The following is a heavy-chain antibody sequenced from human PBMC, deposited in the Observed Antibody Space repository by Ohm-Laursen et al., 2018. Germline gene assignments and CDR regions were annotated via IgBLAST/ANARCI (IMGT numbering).Heavy chain of an antibody. D-gene: IGHD1-1*01. J-gene: IGHJ5*02. CDR2: IYWNDDK. CDR1: GFSLTTSGVG. V-gene: IGHV2-5*01. Sequence: TQTLTLTCTFSGFSLTTSGVGVGWVRQPPGQALEWLALIYWNDDKQYSPSLKSRLTVTKDTSKNHVVLTMTNMDPVGTATYFCAHLNWNDWSWFDPWGQGTLVTVSS. CDR3: AHLNWNDWSWFDP.